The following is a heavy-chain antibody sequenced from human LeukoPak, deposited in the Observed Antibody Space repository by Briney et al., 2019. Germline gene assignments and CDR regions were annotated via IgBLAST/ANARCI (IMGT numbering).Heavy chain of an antibody. V-gene: IGHV4-39*01. D-gene: IGHD3-10*01. CDR2: VHFNGQT. CDR3: AKLPPGFPNWFDP. CDR1: GGSVISGHYC. Sequence: SETLSLTCTVSGGSVISGHYCWGWVRQPPGKGLEWIASVHFNGQTYSNPSLSGRVTMSIDTSKNQFSLKLTSLTAADTAVYYCAKLPPGFPNWFDPWGQGTLVTVSS. J-gene: IGHJ5*02.